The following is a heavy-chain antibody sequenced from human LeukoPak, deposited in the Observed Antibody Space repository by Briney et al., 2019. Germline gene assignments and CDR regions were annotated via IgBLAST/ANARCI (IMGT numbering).Heavy chain of an antibody. V-gene: IGHV3-7*03. J-gene: IGHJ3*02. Sequence: GGSLRLSCAASGFTFSSYWMSWVRQAPGKGPEWVANIKQDGSEKYYVDSVKGRFTISRDNAKNSLYLQMNSLRAEDTAVYYCARDLGTAMAHDAFDIWGQGTMVTVSS. CDR2: IKQDGSEK. CDR3: ARDLGTAMAHDAFDI. D-gene: IGHD5-18*01. CDR1: GFTFSSYW.